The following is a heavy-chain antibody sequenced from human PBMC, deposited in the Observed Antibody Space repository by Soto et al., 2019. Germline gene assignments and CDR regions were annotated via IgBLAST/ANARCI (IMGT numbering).Heavy chain of an antibody. CDR1: GFTFSNYG. V-gene: IGHV3-30*18. CDR3: AKGGYYDILTGYLFDY. D-gene: IGHD3-9*01. Sequence: QVQLVESGGGVVQPGRSLRLSCAASGFTFSNYGMAWVRQAPGKGLEWVALISYDGSNQYYGDSVKGRFTVSRDNSKNTLFLHMNSLRPEDTAVYYCAKGGYYDILTGYLFDYWGQGTLVTVSS. J-gene: IGHJ4*02. CDR2: ISYDGSNQ.